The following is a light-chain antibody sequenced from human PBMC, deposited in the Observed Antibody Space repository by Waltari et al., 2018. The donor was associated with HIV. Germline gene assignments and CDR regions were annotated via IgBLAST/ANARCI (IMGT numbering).Light chain of an antibody. CDR2: RTS. CDR3: QQYSTHYA. J-gene: IGKJ2*01. V-gene: IGKV1-5*03. Sequence: DIQMTQSPSNLSASVGDTVVITCRASQSIDNWLGWYQQKPGRAPRLLVSRTSLLESGVSSRFRGSGSGTEFTLTIRSLQPDDIGTYYCQQYSTHYAFGQGTRVE. CDR1: QSIDNW.